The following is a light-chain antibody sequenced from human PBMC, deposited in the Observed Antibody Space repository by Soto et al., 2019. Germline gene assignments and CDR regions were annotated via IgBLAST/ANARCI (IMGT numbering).Light chain of an antibody. CDR3: QQYDSWRYT. Sequence: EIVMTQSPASLSVSPGERATLSCRASQSVGRTLAWYQQKPGQAPRLLIYGASTRATGIPARFSGRGSGTDFTLTISSLQSEDFAVYYCQQYDSWRYTFGQGTKLEIK. CDR1: QSVGRT. V-gene: IGKV3-15*01. J-gene: IGKJ2*01. CDR2: GAS.